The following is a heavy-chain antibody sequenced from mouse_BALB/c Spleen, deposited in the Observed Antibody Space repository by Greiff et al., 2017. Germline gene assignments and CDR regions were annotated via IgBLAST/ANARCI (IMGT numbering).Heavy chain of an antibody. D-gene: IGHD2-10*02. Sequence: EVMLVESGGGLVQPGGSRKLSCAASGFTFSSFGMHWVRQAPEEGLEWVAYISSGSSTIYYADTVKGRFTISRDNPKNTLFLQMTSLRSEDTAMYYCARGVWAMDYWGQGTSVTVSS. CDR2: ISSGSSTI. V-gene: IGHV5-17*02. J-gene: IGHJ4*01. CDR3: ARGVWAMDY. CDR1: GFTFSSFG.